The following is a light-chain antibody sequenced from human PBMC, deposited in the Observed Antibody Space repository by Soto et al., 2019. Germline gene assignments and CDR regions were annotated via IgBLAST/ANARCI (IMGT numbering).Light chain of an antibody. CDR2: NNN. CDR1: RASIGSNT. J-gene: IGLJ3*02. Sequence: QSVLTQPPSASGTPGQRVTISCSGSRASIGSNTVTWYQHLPGAAHKLLVYNNNQRPSGVPDRFSGSKSDTSASLAISGLQFEDEAVYYCAAWDGSLSGPVFGGGTKLTVL. CDR3: AAWDGSLSGPV. V-gene: IGLV1-44*01.